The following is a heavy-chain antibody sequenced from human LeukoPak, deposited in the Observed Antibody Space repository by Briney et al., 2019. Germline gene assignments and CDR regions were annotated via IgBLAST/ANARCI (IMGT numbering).Heavy chain of an antibody. CDR3: AALARDY. CDR1: GFIASSNY. CDR2: IHNDGST. V-gene: IGHV3-53*01. J-gene: IGHJ4*02. Sequence: GGSLRLSCAASGFIASSNYMTWVRQAPGKGLAWVSVIHNDGSTYYAESVKGRFTISRDNSKNTLYLQMNSLRVEDTAVYYCAALARDYWGQGILVTVSS. D-gene: IGHD3-3*02.